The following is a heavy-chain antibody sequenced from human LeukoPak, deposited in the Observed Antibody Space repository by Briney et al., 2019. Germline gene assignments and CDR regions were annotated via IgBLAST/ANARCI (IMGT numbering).Heavy chain of an antibody. D-gene: IGHD4-23*01. CDR3: ARQGYSGHSQGAADY. CDR2: ISAYNGNT. J-gene: IGHJ4*02. V-gene: IGHV1-18*01. Sequence: ASVKVSCTASGYTFSIYGFSWVRQAPGQGLEWMGWISAYNGNTNYQGRVTMTTDTSTSTAHMELRSLTSDDTAVYYCARQGYSGHSQGAADYWGQGTLVTVSS. CDR1: GYTFSIYG.